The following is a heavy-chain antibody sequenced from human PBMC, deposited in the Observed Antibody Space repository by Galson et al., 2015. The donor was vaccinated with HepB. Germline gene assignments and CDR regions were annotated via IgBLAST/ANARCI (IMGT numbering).Heavy chain of an antibody. CDR3: AKDGKGSGWYDFDY. CDR2: IRRRGYRT. Sequence: LRLSCAASGFTFSSYAMRWVPPAPGTGLEWVSGIRRRGYRTYYADSVTGRFPISIDNSKNTLYVQMNSLRAEHTAVYYCAKDGKGSGWYDFDYWGQGTLVTASS. CDR1: GFTFSSYA. V-gene: IGHV3-23*01. J-gene: IGHJ4*02. D-gene: IGHD6-19*01.